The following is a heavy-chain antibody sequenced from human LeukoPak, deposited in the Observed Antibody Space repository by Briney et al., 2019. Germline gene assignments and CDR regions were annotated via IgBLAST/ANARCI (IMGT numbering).Heavy chain of an antibody. CDR3: ARDRTYYDFWSGYYSVNWFDP. V-gene: IGHV1-18*01. Sequence: GASVKVSCKASGYTLTSYGISWVRQAPGQGLEWMGWISAYNGNTNYAQKLQGRVTMTTDTSTSTAYMELRSLRSDDTAVYYCARDRTYYDFWSGYYSVNWFDPWGQGTLVTVSS. CDR1: GYTLTSYG. D-gene: IGHD3-3*01. CDR2: ISAYNGNT. J-gene: IGHJ5*02.